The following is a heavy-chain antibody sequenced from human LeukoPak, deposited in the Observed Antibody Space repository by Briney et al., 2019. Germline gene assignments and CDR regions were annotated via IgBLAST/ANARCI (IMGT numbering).Heavy chain of an antibody. D-gene: IGHD3-10*01. CDR1: GFTFSDYY. V-gene: IGHV3-11*06. Sequence: GGSLRLSCAASGFTFSDYYMSWIRQAPGKGLEWVSYISSSSSYTNYADSVKGRFTISRDNAKNSVYLQMSSLRVEDTAVYYCGRAEYGSGTHDAFDIWGQGTMITVSS. CDR3: GRAEYGSGTHDAFDI. CDR2: ISSSSSYT. J-gene: IGHJ3*02.